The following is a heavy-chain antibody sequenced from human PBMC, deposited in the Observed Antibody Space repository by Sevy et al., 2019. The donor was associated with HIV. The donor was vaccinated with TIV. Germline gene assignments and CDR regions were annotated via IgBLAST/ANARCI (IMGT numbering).Heavy chain of an antibody. J-gene: IGHJ4*02. CDR2: IKQDGSEA. CDR3: VRDKEVGASILDA. V-gene: IGHV3-7*03. D-gene: IGHD1-26*01. CDR1: GFNFRNFW. Sequence: GGSLRISCVASGFNFRNFWMSWVRQAPGKGLECVADIKQDGSEAYYVDSVKGRFTISRDNAKNSLYLQMNSLRDEDTAMYFCVRDKEVGASILDARGQGTPVTVSS.